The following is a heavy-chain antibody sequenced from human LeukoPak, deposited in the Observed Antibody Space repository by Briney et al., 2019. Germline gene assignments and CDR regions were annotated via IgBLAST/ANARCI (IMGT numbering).Heavy chain of an antibody. CDR1: GGSISSSSYY. V-gene: IGHV4-39*07. J-gene: IGHJ4*02. D-gene: IGHD4-17*01. CDR3: ARGFGNGEDYFDY. Sequence: SGTLSLTCTVSGGSISSSSYYWGWIRQPPGKGLEWIGSIYYSGSTYYNPSLKSRVTISVDKSKNQFSPKLSSVTAADTAVYYCARGFGNGEDYFDYWGQGTLVTVSS. CDR2: IYYSGST.